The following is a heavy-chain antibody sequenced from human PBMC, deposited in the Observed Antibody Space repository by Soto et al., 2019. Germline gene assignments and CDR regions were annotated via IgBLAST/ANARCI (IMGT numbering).Heavy chain of an antibody. CDR3: ARQDVRAWGRFDP. J-gene: IGHJ5*02. CDR1: GGSFSSSTYY. D-gene: IGHD7-27*01. V-gene: IGHV4-39*01. CDR2: IYYSGIT. Sequence: PSETLSLTCTVSGGSFSSSTYYWGWIRQPSGKGLEWIGTIYYSGITYYNPSLQSRVTISVDTSKNQFSLRLSFVTAADAALYFCARQDVRAWGRFDPWGQGTLVTVSS.